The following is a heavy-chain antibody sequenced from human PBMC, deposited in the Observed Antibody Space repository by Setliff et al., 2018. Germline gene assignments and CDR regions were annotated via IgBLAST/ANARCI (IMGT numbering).Heavy chain of an antibody. J-gene: IGHJ4*02. CDR3: ARYGNSWGEWGY. D-gene: IGHD3-16*01. Sequence: GESLKISCVVSGFTFSNHWMTWVRQAPGKGLEWVANINKDGSERYYVDSVKGRFTVSRDNAKNSVYLQINSLRVEDTAVYYCARYGNSWGEWGYWGQGTLVTVSS. V-gene: IGHV3-7*01. CDR2: INKDGSER. CDR1: GFTFSNHW.